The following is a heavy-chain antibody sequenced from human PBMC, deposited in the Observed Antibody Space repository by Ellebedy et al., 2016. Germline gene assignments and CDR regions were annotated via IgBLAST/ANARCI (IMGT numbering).Heavy chain of an antibody. Sequence: GESLKISXATSGFTFSNYFMTWIRRAPGKGLEWVATISAGGETTYFADSMRGRFTVSRDNSKSTLYLHMNSLRVDDTAVYYCRPGHYANLWGHGTLVTVSS. CDR1: GFTFSNYF. D-gene: IGHD4-17*01. CDR2: ISAGGETT. J-gene: IGHJ5*02. CDR3: RPGHYANL. V-gene: IGHV3-23*01.